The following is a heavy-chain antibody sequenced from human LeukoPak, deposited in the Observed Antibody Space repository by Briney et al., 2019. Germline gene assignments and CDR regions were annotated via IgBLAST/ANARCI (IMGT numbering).Heavy chain of an antibody. CDR3: ARDSANCYGSGSHYDS. Sequence: PGGSLRLSCAASGFTVSSNYMSWVRQAPGKGLEWVSVIYSGGSTYYADSVKGRFTISRDNSKNTVYLQMNSLRAEDTAVYYCARDSANCYGSGSHYDSWGQGTLVTVSS. D-gene: IGHD3-10*01. CDR2: IYSGGST. V-gene: IGHV3-53*01. CDR1: GFTVSSNY. J-gene: IGHJ4*02.